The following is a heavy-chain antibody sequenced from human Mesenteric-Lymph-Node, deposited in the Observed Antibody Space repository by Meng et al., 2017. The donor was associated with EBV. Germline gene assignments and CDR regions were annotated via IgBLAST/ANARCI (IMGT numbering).Heavy chain of an antibody. J-gene: IGHJ4*02. CDR3: ARTGTTFLRSHFDY. V-gene: IGHV4-39*07. CDR1: GGSISSSTSY. Sequence: QLARHEAGPGLVKPSGTLSPTCTVSGGSISSSTSYGGWIRQPPGEGLEWSGNIYYSGSTYYNPSLKSRLTISVDTSKNQFSLKLTSVTAADTAVYYCARTGTTFLRSHFDYWGQGSLVTVSS. D-gene: IGHD1-1*01. CDR2: IYYSGST.